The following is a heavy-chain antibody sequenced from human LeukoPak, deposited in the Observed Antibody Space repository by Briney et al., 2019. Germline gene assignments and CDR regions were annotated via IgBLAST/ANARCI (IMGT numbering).Heavy chain of an antibody. V-gene: IGHV1-8*01. CDR2: MNPNSGNT. D-gene: IGHD3-10*01. CDR3: ARAPHFPGSYYDY. CDR1: GYTFTSYD. J-gene: IGHJ4*02. Sequence: GASVKVSCKASGYTFTSYDINWVRQATGQGLEWMGWMNPNSGNTGYAQKFQGRVTMTRNTSISTAYMELSSLRFEDTAVYYCARAPHFPGSYYDYWGQGTLVTVSS.